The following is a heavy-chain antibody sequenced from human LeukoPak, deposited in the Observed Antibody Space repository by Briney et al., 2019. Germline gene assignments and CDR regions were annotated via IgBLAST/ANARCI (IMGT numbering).Heavy chain of an antibody. D-gene: IGHD3-9*01. CDR3: ARGGWVHYDILTGYYDY. V-gene: IGHV1-18*01. J-gene: IGHJ4*02. Sequence: ASVKVSCKASGYTFTDYYMHWVRQDPGQGLEWMGWISSYNGNTKYARSLQGRVTMTTDTSTGTAYMELRSLRSDDTAVYYCARGGWVHYDILTGYYDYWGQGTLVTVSS. CDR1: GYTFTDYY. CDR2: ISSYNGNT.